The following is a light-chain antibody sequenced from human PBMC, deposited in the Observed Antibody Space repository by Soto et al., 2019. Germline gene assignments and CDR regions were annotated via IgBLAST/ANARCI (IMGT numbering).Light chain of an antibody. V-gene: IGLV1-47*01. CDR1: TPNIGTNY. CDR2: RNV. CDR3: AAWDDNMSGFHV. J-gene: IGLJ2*01. Sequence: QSVLTQPPSASGTPGQRVTISCSGSTPNIGTNYVYWYQQLPGTAPKLLIYRNVQRPSGVPDRFSGSKSGTSASLAIIGIRSEDEADYFCAAWDDNMSGFHVFGAGTKLTVL.